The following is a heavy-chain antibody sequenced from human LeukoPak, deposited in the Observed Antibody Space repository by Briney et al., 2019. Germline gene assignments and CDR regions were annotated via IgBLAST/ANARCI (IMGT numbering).Heavy chain of an antibody. J-gene: IGHJ4*02. Sequence: PGGSLRLSCAASGFTFGDYYMTWTRQAPGKGLEWVSYISSSGITIYYADSVKGRFTISRDNAKKSLYLEMNSLRAEDTAVYYCARDQYGLGYGSLFDYWGQGTLVSVSS. D-gene: IGHD3-10*01. CDR2: ISSSGITI. CDR1: GFTFGDYY. V-gene: IGHV3-11*01. CDR3: ARDQYGLGYGSLFDY.